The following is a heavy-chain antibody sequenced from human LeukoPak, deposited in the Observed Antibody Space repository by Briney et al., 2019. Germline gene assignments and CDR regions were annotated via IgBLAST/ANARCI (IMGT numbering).Heavy chain of an antibody. J-gene: IGHJ4*02. V-gene: IGHV3-53*01. Sequence: GGSLRLSYAASGFTFSSYGMSWVRQAPGKGLEWVSVIYSGGSTYYADSVKGRFTISRDNSKNTLHLQMNSLRAEDTAVYYCARGSTYYYGSGSYFDDYWGQGTLVTVSS. D-gene: IGHD3-10*01. CDR2: IYSGGST. CDR1: GFTFSSYG. CDR3: ARGSTYYYGSGSYFDDY.